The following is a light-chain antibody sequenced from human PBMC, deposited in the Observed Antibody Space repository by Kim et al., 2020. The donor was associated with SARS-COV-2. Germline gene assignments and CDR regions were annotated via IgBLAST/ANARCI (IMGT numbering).Light chain of an antibody. V-gene: IGKV1-27*01. Sequence: DIQMTQSPSSLSASVGDGVTITCRASQGINSDLAWYQQRPGKVPKLLLYGASTLQSGVPSRFSGSGSGTDFTLTISSLQPEDVATYYCQKYNSAPWTFGQGTKVEIK. CDR3: QKYNSAPWT. J-gene: IGKJ1*01. CDR2: GAS. CDR1: QGINSD.